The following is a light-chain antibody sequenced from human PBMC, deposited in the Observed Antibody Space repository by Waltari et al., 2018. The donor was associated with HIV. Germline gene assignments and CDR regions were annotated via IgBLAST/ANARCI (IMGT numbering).Light chain of an antibody. CDR2: SNN. Sequence: QSVLTQPPSASGTPGPRVTISCSGSSSNSGSNTVNWYRQLPGTAPKLLIYSNNQRPSGVPDRFSGSKSGTSASLAISGLQSDYEADYYCATWDDSLNGWVFGGGTKLTVL. CDR3: ATWDDSLNGWV. CDR1: SSNSGSNT. J-gene: IGLJ3*02. V-gene: IGLV1-44*01.